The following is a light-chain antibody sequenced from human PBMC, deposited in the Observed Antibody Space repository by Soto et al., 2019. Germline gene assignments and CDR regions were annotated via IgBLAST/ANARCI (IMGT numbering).Light chain of an antibody. Sequence: DIPMPQSTSSLSASVGDRVIITCQASQDISNYLNWYQQKPGKAPKLLIYDASNLETGVPSRFSGSGSGTDFTFTINSLQPEDIATYYCQQYDNLLTFGGGTKVEIK. J-gene: IGKJ4*01. V-gene: IGKV1-33*01. CDR2: DAS. CDR3: QQYDNLLT. CDR1: QDISNY.